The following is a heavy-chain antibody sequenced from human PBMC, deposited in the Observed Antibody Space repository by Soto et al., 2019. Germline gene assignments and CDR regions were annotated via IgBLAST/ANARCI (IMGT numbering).Heavy chain of an antibody. D-gene: IGHD1-26*01. CDR1: GGSISSHY. Sequence: SETLSLSCTVSGGSISSHYWSWVRQAPGKGLEWIGHIYYRGSTTYNPSLRSRSTISVDTSNNQFSLKLNSVTTADTAVYYCAIDGRAAYGMDVSGPATKVTVS. CDR3: AIDGRAAYGMDV. V-gene: IGHV4-59*11. J-gene: IGHJ6*02. CDR2: IYYRGST.